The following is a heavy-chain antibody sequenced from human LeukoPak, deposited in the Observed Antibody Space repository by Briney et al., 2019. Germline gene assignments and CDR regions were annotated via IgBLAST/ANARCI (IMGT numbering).Heavy chain of an antibody. CDR3: TTDPDIVVVPAAVINWFDP. J-gene: IGHJ5*02. CDR1: GFIFSDHF. V-gene: IGHV3-72*01. D-gene: IGHD2-2*01. CDR2: TRNKANSYST. Sequence: GGSLRLSCAASGFIFSDHFMDWVRQAPGKGLEWVGRTRNKANSYSTEYAASVQGRFTISRDDSKNSLYLQMNSLKTEDTAVYYCTTDPDIVVVPAAVINWFDPWGQGTLVTVSS.